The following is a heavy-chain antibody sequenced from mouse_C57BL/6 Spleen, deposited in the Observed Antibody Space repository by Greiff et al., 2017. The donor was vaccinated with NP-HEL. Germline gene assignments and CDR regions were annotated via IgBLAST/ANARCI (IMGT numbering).Heavy chain of an antibody. CDR3: ARNGALYSNYAWFAY. CDR2: IYPGDGDT. Sequence: QVQLQQSRAELVKPGASVKISCKASGYAFSSYWMNWVKQRPGKGLEWIGQIYPGDGDTNYNGKFKGKATLTADKSSSTAYMQLSSLTSEDSAVYFCARNGALYSNYAWFAYWGQGTLVTVSA. D-gene: IGHD2-5*01. V-gene: IGHV1-80*01. J-gene: IGHJ3*01. CDR1: GYAFSSYW.